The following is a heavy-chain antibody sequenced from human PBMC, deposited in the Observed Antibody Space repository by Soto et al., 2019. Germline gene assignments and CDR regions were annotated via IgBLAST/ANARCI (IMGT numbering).Heavy chain of an antibody. Sequence: ASVKVSCKASGYTFTGYYMHWVRQAPGQGLEWMGWINPNSGGTNHGQKFQGRVTMTRDTSISTAYVELSRLRSDDTAVYYCARYFDSTSFDYWGQGTLVTVSS. CDR2: INPNSGGT. J-gene: IGHJ4*02. CDR1: GYTFTGYY. CDR3: ARYFDSTSFDY. D-gene: IGHD2-2*01. V-gene: IGHV1-2*02.